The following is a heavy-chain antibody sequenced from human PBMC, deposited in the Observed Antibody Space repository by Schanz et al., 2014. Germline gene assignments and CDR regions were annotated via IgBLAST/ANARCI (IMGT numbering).Heavy chain of an antibody. V-gene: IGHV1-2*06. CDR2: FT. Sequence: QVQLVQSGPEVKKPGASVRLSCKASGYNFNRHDISWVRQAPGQGLEWMGRFTHISQKFQGRVTMTRDTSSTTAYMELNSLRSDDTAVYYCVRELSGGTFDYWGQGALVTVSS. CDR1: GYNFNRHD. D-gene: IGHD1-1*01. J-gene: IGHJ4*02. CDR3: VRELSGGTFDY.